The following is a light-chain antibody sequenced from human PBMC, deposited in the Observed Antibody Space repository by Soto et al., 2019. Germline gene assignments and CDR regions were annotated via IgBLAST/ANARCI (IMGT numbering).Light chain of an antibody. J-gene: IGLJ2*01. Sequence: QSALTQPRSVSGSPGQSVTISCTGTSSDVGVYNYVSWYQQHPGKAPKLMIYDVSNRPSGVPDRFSGSKSGNTASLTISGLQAEDEADYYCCSYAGSYTFVFGGGTQLTVL. CDR3: CSYAGSYTFV. CDR1: SSDVGVYNY. CDR2: DVS. V-gene: IGLV2-11*01.